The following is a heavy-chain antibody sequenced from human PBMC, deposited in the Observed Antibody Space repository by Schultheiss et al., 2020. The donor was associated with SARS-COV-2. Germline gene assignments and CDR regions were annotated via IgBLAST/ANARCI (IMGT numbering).Heavy chain of an antibody. CDR3: ASSEDTPAFDY. V-gene: IGHV4-59*04. D-gene: IGHD5-18*01. Sequence: SETLSLTCTVSGGSIRSYYWSWIRQPPGKGLEWIGYIYHSGSTYYNPSLKSRVTISVDTSKNQFSLKLSSVTAADTAVYYCASSEDTPAFDYWGQGTLVTVSS. J-gene: IGHJ4*02. CDR2: IYHSGST. CDR1: GGSIRSYY.